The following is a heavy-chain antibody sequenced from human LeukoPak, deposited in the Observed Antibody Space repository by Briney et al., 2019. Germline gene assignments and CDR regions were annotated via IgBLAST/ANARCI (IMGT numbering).Heavy chain of an antibody. V-gene: IGHV1-8*01. CDR2: MNPNSGNT. J-gene: IGHJ6*03. CDR1: AYTFTSYD. D-gene: IGHD2-15*01. Sequence: ASVKVSCKASAYTFTSYDINWVRQATGQGLEWMGWMNPNSGNTGYAQKFQGRVTMTRNTSISTAYMELSSLRSEDTAVYYCARGRKPRYCSGGSCYYYYYYMDVWGKGTTVIVPS. CDR3: ARGRKPRYCSGGSCYYYYYYMDV.